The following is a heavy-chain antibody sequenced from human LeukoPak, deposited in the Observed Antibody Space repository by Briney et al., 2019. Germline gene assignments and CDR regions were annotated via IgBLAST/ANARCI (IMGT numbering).Heavy chain of an antibody. CDR3: ASDSSGYYSSFDY. Sequence: GGSLRLSCAASGFTVSSNYMSWVRQAPGKGLEWVSVIYSGGSTYYADSVKGRFTISRDNSKNTLYLQMNSLRAEDTAVYYCASDSSGYYSSFDYWGQGTLVTVSS. CDR2: IYSGGST. D-gene: IGHD3-22*01. V-gene: IGHV3-66*01. J-gene: IGHJ4*02. CDR1: GFTVSSNY.